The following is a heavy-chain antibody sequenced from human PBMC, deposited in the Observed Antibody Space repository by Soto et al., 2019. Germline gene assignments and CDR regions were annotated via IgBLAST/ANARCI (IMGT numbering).Heavy chain of an antibody. J-gene: IGHJ4*02. CDR1: GFISSTYW. Sequence: EVQLVESGGGLVQPGGSLRLSCAASGFISSTYWMYWVRQDPGKGLVWVSRINSKGSKTDYADFVKGRFTISRDSARNTVYMQMNNLGAEDTAVYYCARETWGIENWGQGQLVTVSS. CDR3: ARETWGIEN. D-gene: IGHD7-27*01. V-gene: IGHV3-74*01. CDR2: INSKGSKT.